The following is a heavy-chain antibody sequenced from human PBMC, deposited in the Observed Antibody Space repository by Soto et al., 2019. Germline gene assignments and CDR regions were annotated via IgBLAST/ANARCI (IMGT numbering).Heavy chain of an antibody. V-gene: IGHV3-23*01. CDR3: ASRGYCSSTSCYGYYFDY. J-gene: IGHJ4*02. D-gene: IGHD2-2*01. CDR1: GFTFSSYA. Sequence: PGGSLRLSCAASGFTFSSYAMSWVRQAPGKGLEWVSAISGSGGSTYYADSVKGRFTISRDNSKNTLYLQMNSLRAEDTAVYYCASRGYCSSTSCYGYYFDYWGQGTLVTVSS. CDR2: ISGSGGST.